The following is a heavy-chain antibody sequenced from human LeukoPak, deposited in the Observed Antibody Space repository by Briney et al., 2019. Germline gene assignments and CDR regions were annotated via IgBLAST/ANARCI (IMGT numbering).Heavy chain of an antibody. D-gene: IGHD1-14*01. Sequence: PGGSLRRSCAASGFTLNRYWMSWVRQAPGKGLEWVANINEDGGERHYVDSVKGRFTISRDNAKNSLYLQMNSLRAEDTAVYYCARGGNLENWGGGTLVTVSS. CDR2: INEDGGER. J-gene: IGHJ4*02. V-gene: IGHV3-7*01. CDR3: ARGGNLEN. CDR1: GFTLNRYW.